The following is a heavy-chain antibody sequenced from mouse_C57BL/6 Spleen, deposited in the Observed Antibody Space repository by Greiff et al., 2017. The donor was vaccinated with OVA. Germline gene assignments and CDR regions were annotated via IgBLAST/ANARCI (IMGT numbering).Heavy chain of an antibody. CDR2: ISYDGSN. V-gene: IGHV3-6*01. D-gene: IGHD2-4*01. CDR3: ARDRAYDYDVAY. J-gene: IGHJ3*01. CDR1: GYSITSGYN. Sequence: EVQVVESGPGLVKPSQSLSLTCSVTGYSITSGYNWNWIRQFPGNKLEWMGYISYDGSNNYNPSLKNRISITRDTSKNQFFLKLNSVTTEDTATYYCARDRAYDYDVAYWGQGTLVTVSA.